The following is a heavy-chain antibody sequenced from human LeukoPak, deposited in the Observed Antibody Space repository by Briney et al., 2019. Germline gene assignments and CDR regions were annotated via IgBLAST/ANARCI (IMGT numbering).Heavy chain of an antibody. J-gene: IGHJ4*02. CDR1: GFIVSSKY. Sequence: GSLRLSCAASGFIVSSKYMSWVRQSPGKGLEWIGEIYHTGLTKYNPSLQSRVIMSVDRSKNQFSLNMTSVTAADTAIYYCGSNVIGWRALDHWGQGTLVTVSS. CDR2: IYHTGLT. CDR3: GSNVIGWRALDH. V-gene: IGHV4-4*02. D-gene: IGHD6-19*01.